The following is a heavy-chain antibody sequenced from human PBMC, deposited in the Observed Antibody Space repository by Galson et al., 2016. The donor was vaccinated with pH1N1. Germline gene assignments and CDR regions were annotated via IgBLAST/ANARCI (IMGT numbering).Heavy chain of an antibody. J-gene: IGHJ3*01. CDR3: ATFSSSSSWRSLDV. V-gene: IGHV1-69*01. CDR2: INPVFGTT. D-gene: IGHD6-6*01. Sequence: VSCKASGATFNSYGIHWVRQAPGKGLEWMGDINPVFGTTNYAQRFQDRVTITAHDMELSGLRSEDTAIYYCATFSSSSSWRSLDVWGQGTTVTVSS. CDR1: GATFNSYG.